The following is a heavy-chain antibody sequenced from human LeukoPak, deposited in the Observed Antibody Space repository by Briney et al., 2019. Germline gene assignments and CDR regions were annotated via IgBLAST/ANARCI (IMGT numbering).Heavy chain of an antibody. CDR3: ARAVQCSGGSCYSGLIADFGTHHPADY. V-gene: IGHV1-8*01. CDR2: RNPNSGNT. J-gene: IGHJ4*02. Sequence: ASVKVSCKASGYTFTSYDINWVRQATGQGLEWMGWRNPNSGNTAYAQKFQGRVTMTRNTSISTAYMELSSLRSEDTAVYYCARAVQCSGGSCYSGLIADFGTHHPADYWGQGTLVTVSS. D-gene: IGHD2-15*01. CDR1: GYTFTSYD.